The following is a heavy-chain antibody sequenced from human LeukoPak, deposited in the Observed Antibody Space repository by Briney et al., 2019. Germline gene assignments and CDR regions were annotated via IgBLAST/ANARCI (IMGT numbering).Heavy chain of an antibody. CDR2: IKQDGSEK. Sequence: GGSLRLSCAASGFTFSTYWMSWVRQAPGKGLEWVANIKQDGSEKYYVDSLKGRFTISRDNAKNSLYLQMNSLRAEDTAVYYCARNRLYTDYEFDYWGRGTLVTVSS. J-gene: IGHJ4*02. CDR1: GFTFSTYW. CDR3: ARNRLYTDYEFDY. V-gene: IGHV3-7*01. D-gene: IGHD5-12*01.